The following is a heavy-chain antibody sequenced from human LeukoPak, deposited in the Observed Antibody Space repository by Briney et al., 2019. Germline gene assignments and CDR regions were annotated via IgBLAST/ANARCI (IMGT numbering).Heavy chain of an antibody. J-gene: IGHJ4*02. Sequence: GGSLRLSCAASGFTFSSNWMHWVRQAPGKGLEWVSSISSSSSYIYYADSVKGRFTISRDNAKNSLYLQMNSLRAEDTAVYYCARANRKGSGSYYNPPLSNWGQGTLVTVSS. CDR1: GFTFSSNW. CDR3: ARANRKGSGSYYNPPLSN. V-gene: IGHV3-21*01. D-gene: IGHD3-10*01. CDR2: ISSSSSYI.